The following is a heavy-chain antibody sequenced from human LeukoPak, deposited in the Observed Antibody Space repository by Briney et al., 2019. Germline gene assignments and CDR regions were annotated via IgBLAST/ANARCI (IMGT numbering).Heavy chain of an antibody. V-gene: IGHV3-30*18. CDR2: ISYDGSNK. D-gene: IGHD3-10*01. CDR1: GFTFSSYG. Sequence: GGSLRLSCAASGFTFSSYGMHWVRQAPGKGLEWVALISYDGSNKYYADSVKGRFTISRDNSKNTLSLQMNTLRAEDTAVYYCAKGSESDYWGQGTLVTVSS. J-gene: IGHJ4*02. CDR3: AKGSESDY.